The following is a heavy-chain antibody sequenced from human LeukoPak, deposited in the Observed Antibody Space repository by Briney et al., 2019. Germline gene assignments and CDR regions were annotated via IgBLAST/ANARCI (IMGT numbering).Heavy chain of an antibody. CDR2: INPSGGST. CDR3: ARMAVVVAATGHYYGMDV. Sequence: ASVKVSCKASGYTFTSYYMHWVRQAPGQGLEWMGIINPSGGSTSYAQKFQGRVTMTRDTSTSTVYMELSSLRSEDTAVSYCARMAVVVAATGHYYGMDVWGQGTTVTVSS. CDR1: GYTFTSYY. J-gene: IGHJ6*02. V-gene: IGHV1-46*01. D-gene: IGHD2-15*01.